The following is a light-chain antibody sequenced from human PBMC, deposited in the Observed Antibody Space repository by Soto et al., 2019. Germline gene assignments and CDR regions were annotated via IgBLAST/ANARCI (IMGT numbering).Light chain of an antibody. J-gene: IGLJ1*01. CDR2: TNN. Sequence: QSVLTRPPSASGTPGQRVTISCSGSTSNIGSHSVNWFQHLPGTAPKLLIITNNQRPSGVPDRFSGYKSGTSASLVISGLQSEDGAYYYCATWDDSLKGVFGSGTKVTVL. V-gene: IGLV1-44*01. CDR3: ATWDDSLKGV. CDR1: TSNIGSHS.